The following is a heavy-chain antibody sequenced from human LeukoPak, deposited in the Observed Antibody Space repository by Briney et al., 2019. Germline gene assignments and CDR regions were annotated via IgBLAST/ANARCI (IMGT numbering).Heavy chain of an antibody. CDR3: ARVVYCSAGSCYVFDY. CDR2: ISAYKGNT. V-gene: IGHV1-18*01. CDR1: GYTFTSYG. D-gene: IGHD2-15*01. J-gene: IGHJ4*02. Sequence: ASVKVSCKASGYTFTSYGITWVRQAPGQGLEWMGWISAYKGNTNYAQKLQGRVTMTTDTSTSTAYMEVRSLRSDDTAVYYCARVVYCSAGSCYVFDYWGQGTLVTVSS.